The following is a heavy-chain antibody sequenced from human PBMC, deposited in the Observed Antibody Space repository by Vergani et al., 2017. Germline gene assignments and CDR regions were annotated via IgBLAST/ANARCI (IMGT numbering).Heavy chain of an antibody. V-gene: IGHV1-69*13. Sequence: QVQLVQSGAEVKKPGSSVKVSCKASGGTFSSYAISWVRQAPGQGLECMGRIIPIFGTANYAQKFEGRVTITADESTSTAYMELSSLRSEDTAVYYCARDGGIVVVPARFDPWGQGTLVTVSS. CDR1: GGTFSSYA. CDR2: IIPIFGTA. J-gene: IGHJ5*02. D-gene: IGHD2-2*01. CDR3: ARDGGIVVVPARFDP.